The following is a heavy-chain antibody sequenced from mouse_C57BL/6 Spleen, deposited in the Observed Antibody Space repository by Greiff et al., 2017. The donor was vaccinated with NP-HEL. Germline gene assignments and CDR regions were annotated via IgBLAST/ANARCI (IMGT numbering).Heavy chain of an antibody. CDR3: ARSRGITTVVAPYAMDY. V-gene: IGHV1-7*01. Sequence: QVQLKQSGAELAKPGASVKLSCKASGYTFTSYWMHWVKQRPGQGLEWIGYINPSSGYTKYNQKFKDKATLTADKSSSTAYMQLSSLTYEDSAVYYCARSRGITTVVAPYAMDYWGQGTSVTVSS. CDR2: INPSSGYT. J-gene: IGHJ4*01. CDR1: GYTFTSYW. D-gene: IGHD1-1*01.